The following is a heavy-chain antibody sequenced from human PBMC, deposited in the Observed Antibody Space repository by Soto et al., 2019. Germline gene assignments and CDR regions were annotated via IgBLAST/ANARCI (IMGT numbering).Heavy chain of an antibody. CDR3: ARSQGSSTSLEIYYYYYYGMDV. CDR1: GGTFSSYA. D-gene: IGHD2-2*01. Sequence: QVQLVQSGAEVKKPGSSVKVSCKASGGTFSSYAISWVRQAPGQGLEWMGGIIPISGTANYDQQFQGRVTITADESTSTAYMELSSLRSEDTAVYYCARSQGSSTSLEIYYYYYYGMDVWGQGTTVTVSS. CDR2: IIPISGTA. V-gene: IGHV1-69*01. J-gene: IGHJ6*02.